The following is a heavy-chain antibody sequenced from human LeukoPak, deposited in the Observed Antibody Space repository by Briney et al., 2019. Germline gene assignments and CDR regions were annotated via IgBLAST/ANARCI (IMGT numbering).Heavy chain of an antibody. CDR3: ARTKYGGNSLDAFDI. Sequence: SSETLSLTCAVSGGSISSYYWSWIRQPPGKGLEWIGYIYYSGSTNYNPSLKSRVTISVDTSKNRFSLKLSSVTAADTAVYYCARTKYGGNSLDAFDIWGQGTMVTVSS. D-gene: IGHD4-23*01. J-gene: IGHJ3*02. V-gene: IGHV4-59*01. CDR2: IYYSGST. CDR1: GGSISSYY.